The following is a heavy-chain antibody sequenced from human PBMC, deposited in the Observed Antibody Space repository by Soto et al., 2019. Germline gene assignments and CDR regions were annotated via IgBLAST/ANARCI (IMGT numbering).Heavy chain of an antibody. V-gene: IGHV3-30*18. D-gene: IGHD3-22*01. J-gene: IGHJ4*02. Sequence: QVQLVESGGGVVQPGRSLRLSCAASGFTFSSYGMHWVRQAPGKGLEWVAVISYDGSNKYYADSVKGRFTISRDNSKNTMYLQMNSLRAEDTAVYYCAKGRVVVITGGIDYWGQGTLVTVSS. CDR1: GFTFSSYG. CDR3: AKGRVVVITGGIDY. CDR2: ISYDGSNK.